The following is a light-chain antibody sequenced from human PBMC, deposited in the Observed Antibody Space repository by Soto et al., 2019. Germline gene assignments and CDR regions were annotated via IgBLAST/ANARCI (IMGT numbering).Light chain of an antibody. CDR1: QSVSSNY. J-gene: IGKJ1*01. CDR2: DAS. Sequence: EMVLTQSPGTLSLSPGERATLSCRSSQSVSSNYLAWYQQKPGQAPRLLIYDASKRATGIPDRFSGSASGTDFTLTISRLEPEDFAVYYCQEYGSSPSTFGQGTKVEIK. V-gene: IGKV3-20*01. CDR3: QEYGSSPST.